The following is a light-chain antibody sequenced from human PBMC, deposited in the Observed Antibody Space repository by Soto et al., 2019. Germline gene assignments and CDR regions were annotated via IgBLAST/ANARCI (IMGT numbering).Light chain of an antibody. CDR1: SSDVGGYNY. J-gene: IGLJ2*01. V-gene: IGLV2-14*01. CDR3: SSYTSSSFVV. Sequence: ALTQPASVSGSPGQSITISCTGTSSDVGGYNYVSWYQQHPGKAPKLMIYEVSNRPSGVSNRFSGSKSGNTASLTISGLQAEDEADYYCSSYTSSSFVVFGGGTKLTVL. CDR2: EVS.